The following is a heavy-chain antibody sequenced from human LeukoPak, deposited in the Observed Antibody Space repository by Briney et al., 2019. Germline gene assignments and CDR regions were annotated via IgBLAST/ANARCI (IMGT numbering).Heavy chain of an antibody. J-gene: IGHJ4*02. CDR3: AKVRDGYKHTPDY. CDR1: GFTFSSYA. Sequence: GGSLRLSCAASGFTFSSYAMSWVRQLPGKGLEWVSTISGSGGSTYYADSVKGRFTISRDNSKNTLYLQVNSLRAEDTAVYYCAKVRDGYKHTPDYWGQGTLVTVSS. D-gene: IGHD5-24*01. CDR2: ISGSGGST. V-gene: IGHV3-23*01.